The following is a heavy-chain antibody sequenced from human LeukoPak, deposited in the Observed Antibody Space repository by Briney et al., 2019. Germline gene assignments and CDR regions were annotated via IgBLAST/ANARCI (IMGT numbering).Heavy chain of an antibody. CDR2: MNPNSGNT. J-gene: IGHJ3*02. D-gene: IGHD4/OR15-4a*01. V-gene: IGHV1-8*03. Sequence: PVASVKVSCKASGYTFTSYDINWVRQATGQGLEWMGWMNPNSGNTGYAQKFQGRVTITRNTSISTAYMELSSLRSEDTAVYYCARGRDYGLLLAFDIWGQGTMVTVSS. CDR3: ARGRDYGLLLAFDI. CDR1: GYTFTSYD.